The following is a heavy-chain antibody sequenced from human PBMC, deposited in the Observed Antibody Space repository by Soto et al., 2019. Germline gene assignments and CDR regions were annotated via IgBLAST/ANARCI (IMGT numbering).Heavy chain of an antibody. CDR1: GFTFSSYS. V-gene: IGHV3-48*02. J-gene: IGHJ5*02. CDR2: ISSSSSTI. Sequence: EVQLVESGGGLVQPGGSLRLSCAASGFTFSSYSKNWVRQAPGKGLEWVSYISSSSSTIYYADSVKGRFTISRDNAKNSLYLQMNSLRDEDTAVYYCARGGGEWLPYNWFDPWGQGTLVTVSS. D-gene: IGHD3-3*01. CDR3: ARGGGEWLPYNWFDP.